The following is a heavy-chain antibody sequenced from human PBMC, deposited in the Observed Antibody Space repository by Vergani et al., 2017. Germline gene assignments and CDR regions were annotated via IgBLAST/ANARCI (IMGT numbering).Heavy chain of an antibody. CDR2: IYYSGST. D-gene: IGHD6-19*01. V-gene: IGHV4-39*01. J-gene: IGHJ5*01. CDR3: ARHEPIAVAGTWFYS. Sequence: QLQLQESGPGLVKPSETLSLTCTVSGGSISSSSYYWGWIRQPPGKGLEWIGSIYYSGSTYYNPSLKSRVTISVDTSKNQFSLKLSSVTAADTAVYYGARHEPIAVAGTWFYSWGQGTLVTVSS. CDR1: GGSISSSSYY.